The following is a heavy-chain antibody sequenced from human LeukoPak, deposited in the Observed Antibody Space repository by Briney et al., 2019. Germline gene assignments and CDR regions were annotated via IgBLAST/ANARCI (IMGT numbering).Heavy chain of an antibody. V-gene: IGHV3-43*02. CDR3: AKDSATYQQLDYWYFDL. D-gene: IGHD2-2*01. CDR1: GFNIDNYA. Sequence: PGGSLRLSCAASGFNIDNYAIHWVRQAPGRALEWVSFISRDGVTTDFADSVKGRFTISRDNNKNSLYLQMNSLRTEDTALYYCAKDSATYQQLDYWYFDLWGRGTLVTVSS. CDR2: ISRDGVTT. J-gene: IGHJ2*01.